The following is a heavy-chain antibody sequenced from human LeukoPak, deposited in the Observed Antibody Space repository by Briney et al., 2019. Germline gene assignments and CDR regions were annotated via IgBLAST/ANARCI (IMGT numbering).Heavy chain of an antibody. CDR2: ISGSGGST. CDR3: AKVLPPWYSSRDDNYYMDV. Sequence: PGGSLRLSCAASGFTFSSYAMSWVRQAPGKGLEWVSFISGSGGSTSYAESVKGRFTISRDNSKSTLFLQMNSLRAEDTAIYYCAKVLPPWYSSRDDNYYMDVWGKGTTVTVSS. V-gene: IGHV3-23*01. J-gene: IGHJ6*03. CDR1: GFTFSSYA. D-gene: IGHD6-13*01.